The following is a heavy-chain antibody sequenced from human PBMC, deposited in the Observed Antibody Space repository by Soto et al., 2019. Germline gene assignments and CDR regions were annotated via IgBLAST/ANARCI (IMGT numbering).Heavy chain of an antibody. Sequence: EVQLVESGGGLVKPGGSLRLSCAASGLTFTNAWMSWVRQAPGKGPEWVGLIKSNVNGGTSDYAAPVKGRFTISTNDSTNPLYLQMNSLKTADTAVYYCAKDIPVSGGSCYAYWGQGALFTVSS. CDR2: IKSNVNGGTS. V-gene: IGHV3-15*01. J-gene: IGHJ4*02. CDR1: GLTFTNAW. D-gene: IGHD2-15*01. CDR3: AKDIPVSGGSCYAY.